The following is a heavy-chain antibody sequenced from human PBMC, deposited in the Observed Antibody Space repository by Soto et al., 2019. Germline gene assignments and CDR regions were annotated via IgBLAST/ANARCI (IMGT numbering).Heavy chain of an antibody. CDR3: ASGYCSGGSCYPYYFDY. Sequence: GGSLRLSCAASGFTVSSNYMSWVRQAPGKGLEWVSVIYSGGSTYYADSVKGRFTTSRDNSKNTLYLQMNSLRAEDTAVYYCASGYCSGGSCYPYYFDYWGQGILVTVSS. D-gene: IGHD2-15*01. J-gene: IGHJ4*02. V-gene: IGHV3-66*01. CDR1: GFTVSSNY. CDR2: IYSGGST.